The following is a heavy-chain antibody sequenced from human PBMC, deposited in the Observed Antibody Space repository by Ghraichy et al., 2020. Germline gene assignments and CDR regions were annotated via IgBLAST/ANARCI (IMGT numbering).Heavy chain of an antibody. CDR3: VRRPDDYIWGTSRPFDH. CDR2: ISSNGATT. J-gene: IGHJ4*02. Sequence: GGSLRLSSSASGFAFSDYNMYWVRQAPGKGLEYVSGISSNGATTYYADSVKGRFTISRDNPKNTLYFQVSSLRADDMAVYYCVRRPDDYIWGTSRPFDHWGQGTLVTVSS. D-gene: IGHD3-16*02. CDR1: GFAFSDYN. V-gene: IGHV3-64D*06.